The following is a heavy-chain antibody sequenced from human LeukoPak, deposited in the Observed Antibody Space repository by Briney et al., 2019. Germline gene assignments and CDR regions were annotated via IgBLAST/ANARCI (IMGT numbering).Heavy chain of an antibody. D-gene: IGHD4-23*01. Sequence: GGSLRLSCAASGFTFSSYAMSWVRQAPGKGLEWVSAISGSGGSTYYADSVKGRFTISRDNSKNTLYLQMNSLRAEDTAVYYCARDKSTTRGGNLKPDLWYFDLWGRGTLVTVSS. J-gene: IGHJ2*01. CDR2: ISGSGGST. CDR1: GFTFSSYA. CDR3: ARDKSTTRGGNLKPDLWYFDL. V-gene: IGHV3-23*01.